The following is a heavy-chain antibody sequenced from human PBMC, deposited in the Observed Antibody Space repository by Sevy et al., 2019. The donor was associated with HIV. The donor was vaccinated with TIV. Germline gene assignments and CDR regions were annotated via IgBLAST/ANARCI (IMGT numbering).Heavy chain of an antibody. Sequence: GGSLRLSCAASGFTFSSYAMSWVRQAPGKGLEWVSAISGSGASTYYADSVKGRFPISGANSKNTLYLQMNSLRAEDTAVYYCAKEAPGYNYDSSGSFDHWGQGTLVTVSS. V-gene: IGHV3-23*01. CDR1: GFTFSSYA. J-gene: IGHJ4*02. D-gene: IGHD3-22*01. CDR2: ISGSGAST. CDR3: AKEAPGYNYDSSGSFDH.